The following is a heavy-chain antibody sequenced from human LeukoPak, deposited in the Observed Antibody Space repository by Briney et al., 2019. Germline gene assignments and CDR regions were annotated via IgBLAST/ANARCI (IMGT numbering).Heavy chain of an antibody. D-gene: IGHD6-13*01. CDR1: GYTFTSYD. CDR3: ARGHVAAAGSQSGAFDI. V-gene: IGHV1-8*03. J-gene: IGHJ3*02. Sequence: ASVKVSCKASGYTFTSYDINWVRQATGQGLEWMGWMNPNSGNTGYAQKFQGRVTITRNTSISTAYMELSSLRSEDTAVYYCARGHVAAAGSQSGAFDIWGQGTRVTVSS. CDR2: MNPNSGNT.